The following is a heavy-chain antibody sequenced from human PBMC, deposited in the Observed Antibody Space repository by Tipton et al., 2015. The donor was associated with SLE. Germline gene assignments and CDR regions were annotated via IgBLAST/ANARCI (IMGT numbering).Heavy chain of an antibody. CDR3: ARRAQNAYASSFRR. Sequence: TLSLTCTVSGDSIRRIGYYWDWIRQPPGKGLEWIGTIYYSGRTNYNPSHKSRVTISVDTSKNQFSLQMSSVTAADTAVYYCARRAQNAYASSFRRWGQGHLVTVS. J-gene: IGHJ1*01. D-gene: IGHD2-21*01. V-gene: IGHV4-39*07. CDR2: IYYSGRT. CDR1: GDSIRRIGYY.